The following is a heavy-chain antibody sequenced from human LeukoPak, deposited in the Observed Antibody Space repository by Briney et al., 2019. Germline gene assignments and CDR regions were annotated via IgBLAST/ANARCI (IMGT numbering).Heavy chain of an antibody. V-gene: IGHV4-4*07. J-gene: IGHJ4*02. CDR1: GGSISSYY. D-gene: IGHD4-23*01. CDR2: IYTSGST. Sequence: SETLSLTCTVSGGSISSYYWSWIRQPAGKGLEWIGRIYTSGSTNYNPSLKSRVTISVDTSKNQFSLKLSSVTAADTAVYYCAREPRHGGNSHYFDYWGQGTLVTVSS. CDR3: AREPRHGGNSHYFDY.